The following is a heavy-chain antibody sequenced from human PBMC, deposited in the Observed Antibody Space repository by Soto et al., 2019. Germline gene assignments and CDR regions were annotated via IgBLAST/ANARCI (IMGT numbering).Heavy chain of an antibody. CDR2: ISSTTNYI. V-gene: IGHV3-21*06. CDR3: ARESEDLTSKFDY. J-gene: IGHJ4*02. Sequence: PGGSLRLSCAASGFTFTRYSMNWVRQAPGKGLEWVSSISSTTNYIYYGDSMKGRFTISRDNAKNPLYLEMNSLRAEDTAVYYCARESEDLTSKFDYWGQGTLVTVSS. CDR1: GFTFTRYS.